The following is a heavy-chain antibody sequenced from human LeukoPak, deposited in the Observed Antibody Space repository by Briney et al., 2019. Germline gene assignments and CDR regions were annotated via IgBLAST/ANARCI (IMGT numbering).Heavy chain of an antibody. V-gene: IGHV4-39*01. CDR1: GGSITGISYY. Sequence: SETLSLTCTVSGGSITGISYYWNWLRQPPGKELEWIGRIYQTGSADYKPSLKSRVTLSVDTTNSQFSLRLSSVTAADTAVYYCARGLDYLDVWGKGVTVSVSS. CDR2: IYQTGSA. CDR3: ARGLDYLDV. D-gene: IGHD3/OR15-3a*01. J-gene: IGHJ6*03.